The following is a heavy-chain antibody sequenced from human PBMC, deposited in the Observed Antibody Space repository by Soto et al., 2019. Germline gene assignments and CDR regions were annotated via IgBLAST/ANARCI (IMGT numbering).Heavy chain of an antibody. CDR2: INHSGST. CDR3: ASRTTTRGGLRLRSTFSY. V-gene: IGHV4-34*01. J-gene: IGHJ4*02. D-gene: IGHD5-12*01. CDR1: GGSFSGYY. Sequence: PSETLSLTCAVYGGSFSGYYWSWIRQPPGKGLEWIGEINHSGSTNYNPSLKSRVTISVDTSKNQFSLKLSSVTAADTAVYYCASRTTTRGGLRLRSTFSYWGQGTLVTVSS.